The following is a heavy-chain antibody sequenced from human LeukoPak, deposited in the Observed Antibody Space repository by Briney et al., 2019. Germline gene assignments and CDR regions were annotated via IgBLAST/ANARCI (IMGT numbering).Heavy chain of an antibody. J-gene: IGHJ4*02. Sequence: GASVKVSYKASGYSTTSYGISWVRQAPGQGLEWMGWISPYNGNTKYAQKFQGRVTLTTDTSTSTAYMDLRSLRSDDTAVFYCARDVYPQYYFDYWGQGTLVTVSS. V-gene: IGHV1-18*01. CDR2: ISPYNGNT. CDR3: ARDVYPQYYFDY. CDR1: GYSTTSYG.